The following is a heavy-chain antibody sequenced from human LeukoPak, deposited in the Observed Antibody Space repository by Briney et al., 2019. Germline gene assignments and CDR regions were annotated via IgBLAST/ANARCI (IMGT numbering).Heavy chain of an antibody. CDR3: ARGWQQLANWFDP. V-gene: IGHV4-4*02. J-gene: IGHJ5*02. CDR1: GGSISSSNW. D-gene: IGHD6-13*01. Sequence: PSETLSLTCAVSGGSISSSNWWSWVRQPPGKGLEWIGEIYHSGSTYYNPSLKSRVSISLDTSNNQFSLKLISVTAADTAVYYCARGWQQLANWFDPWGQGALVTVSS. CDR2: IYHSGST.